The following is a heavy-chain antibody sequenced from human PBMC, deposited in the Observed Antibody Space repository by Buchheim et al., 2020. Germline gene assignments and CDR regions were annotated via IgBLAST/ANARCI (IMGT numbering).Heavy chain of an antibody. CDR1: GFTFSSYG. CDR2: IWYDGSNK. CDR3: ARDSDDYGDYDLFDY. V-gene: IGHV3-33*01. J-gene: IGHJ4*02. D-gene: IGHD4-17*01. Sequence: QVQLVESGGGVVQPGRSLRLSCAASGFTFSSYGMHWVRQAPGKGLEWVAVIWYDGSNKYYEDSVKGRFTISRDNSKNTLYLQMNSLRAEDTAVYYCARDSDDYGDYDLFDYWGQGTL.